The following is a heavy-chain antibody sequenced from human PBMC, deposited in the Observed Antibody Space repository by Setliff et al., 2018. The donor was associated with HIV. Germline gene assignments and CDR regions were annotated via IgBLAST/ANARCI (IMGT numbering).Heavy chain of an antibody. CDR3: ARDGYYYDSSGHLAYYFDY. J-gene: IGHJ4*02. Sequence: GASVKVSCKASGYTFTSYGMSWVRQAPGQGHEWMGWINTYTGNPTYAQDFTGRFVFSLDTSVSTAYLQISSLKAEDIAVYYCARDGYYYDSSGHLAYYFDYRGQGTLVTVS. V-gene: IGHV7-4-1*02. CDR2: INTYTGNP. CDR1: GYTFTSYG. D-gene: IGHD3-22*01.